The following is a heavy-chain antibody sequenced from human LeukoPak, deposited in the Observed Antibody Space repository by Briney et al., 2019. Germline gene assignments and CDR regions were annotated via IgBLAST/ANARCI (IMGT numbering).Heavy chain of an antibody. V-gene: IGHV4-59*01. J-gene: IGHJ4*02. Sequence: SETLSLTCTVSGGSISSYHRSWIRQPPGKGLEWIGYIYYSGSTNYNPSLKSRVTISVDTSKNQFSLKLSSVTAADTAVYYCASFSLGDTAMDYWGQGTLVTVSS. CDR2: IYYSGST. D-gene: IGHD5-18*01. CDR3: ASFSLGDTAMDY. CDR1: GGSISSYH.